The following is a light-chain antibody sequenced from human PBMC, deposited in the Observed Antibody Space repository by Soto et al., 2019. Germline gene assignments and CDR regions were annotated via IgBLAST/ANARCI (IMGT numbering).Light chain of an antibody. Sequence: DIVVTQSPLSLPVTPGEPASISCRSGQSLLHSNGRTFLAWYLQKPGQSPQILIYLGSNRASGVPDRISGSVSGRDFTLHISRVEAEDVGVYYCMQALQTPYTFGQGTKLEI. CDR3: MQALQTPYT. CDR2: LGS. J-gene: IGKJ2*01. CDR1: QSLLHSNGRTF. V-gene: IGKV2-28*01.